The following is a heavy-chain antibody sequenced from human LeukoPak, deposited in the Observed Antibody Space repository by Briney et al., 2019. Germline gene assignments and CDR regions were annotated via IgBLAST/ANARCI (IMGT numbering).Heavy chain of an antibody. J-gene: IGHJ6*02. V-gene: IGHV1-8*01. CDR2: MNPNSGNT. D-gene: IGHD1-14*01. CDR3: ARLTRYYYGMDV. CDR1: GYSFSSYD. Sequence: ASVKVSCKASGYSFSSYDVNWVRQATGQGLEWMGWMNPNSGNTGYAQKFQGRVTMTRNTSITTAYMELSGLKSEDTAVYYCARLTRYYYGMDVWGRGSTVTVSS.